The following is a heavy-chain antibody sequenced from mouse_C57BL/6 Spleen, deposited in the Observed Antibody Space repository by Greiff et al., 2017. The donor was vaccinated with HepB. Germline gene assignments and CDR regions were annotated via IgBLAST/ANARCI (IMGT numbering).Heavy chain of an antibody. CDR3: ATIITTVVAYYLDY. CDR2: IHPSDSDT. V-gene: IGHV1-74*01. D-gene: IGHD1-1*01. J-gene: IGHJ2*01. CDR1: GYTFTSYW. Sequence: VKLQQPGAELVKPGASVKVSCKASGYTFTSYWMHWVKQRPGQGLEWIGRIHPSDSDTNYNQKFKGKATFTVDKSSSTAYMQLSSLTSEDSAVYYCATIITTVVAYYLDYWGQGTTLTVSS.